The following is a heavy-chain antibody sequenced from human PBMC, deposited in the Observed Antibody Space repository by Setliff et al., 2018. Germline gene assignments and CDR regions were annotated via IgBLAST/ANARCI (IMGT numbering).Heavy chain of an antibody. J-gene: IGHJ5*02. V-gene: IGHV3-74*03. Sequence: PGESLKISCVTSGFTFSTYWMHWVRQAPGQGLVWVARISTDGSSITYAGSVKGRFTISRDNARNTLYLQMNSLTAEDTAVYYCARVGSKPQLGWFDPWGQGTLVTVSS. CDR1: GFTFSTYW. CDR2: ISTDGSSI. CDR3: ARVGSKPQLGWFDP. D-gene: IGHD1-26*01.